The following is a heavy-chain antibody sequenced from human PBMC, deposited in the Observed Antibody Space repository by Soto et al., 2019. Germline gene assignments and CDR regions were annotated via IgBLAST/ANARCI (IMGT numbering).Heavy chain of an antibody. D-gene: IGHD6-19*01. J-gene: IGHJ4*02. CDR2: ISYDGSNK. V-gene: IGHV3-30*18. CDR1: GFTFSSYG. CDR3: AKRIAVAGNKDY. Sequence: GGSLRLSCAASGFTFSSYGMHWVRQAPGKGLEWVAVISYDGSNKYYADSVKGRFTISRDNSKNTLYLQMNSLRAEDTAVYYCAKRIAVAGNKDYWGQGTLVTVSS.